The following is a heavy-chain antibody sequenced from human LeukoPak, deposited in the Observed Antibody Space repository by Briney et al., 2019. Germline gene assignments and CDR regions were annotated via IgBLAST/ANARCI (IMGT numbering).Heavy chain of an antibody. CDR3: ARGFVSREVLRFSYYYMDV. CDR2: IYTSVST. Sequence: SETLSLTCAVYGGSFSGYYWSWIRQPAGKGLEWIGRIYTSVSTNYNPSLKSRVTMSVDTSKNQFSLKLSSVTAADTAVYYCARGFVSREVLRFSYYYMDVWGKGTTVTVSS. J-gene: IGHJ6*03. V-gene: IGHV4-59*10. D-gene: IGHD3-3*01. CDR1: GGSFSGYY.